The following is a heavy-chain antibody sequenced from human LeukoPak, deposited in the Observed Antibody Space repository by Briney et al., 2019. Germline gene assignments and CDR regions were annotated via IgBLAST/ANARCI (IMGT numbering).Heavy chain of an antibody. V-gene: IGHV3-9*01. D-gene: IGHD6-19*01. CDR2: ISWNSGNI. J-gene: IGHJ3*02. CDR1: GFTFDDYA. CDR3: AKDTSTSGWYEAGAFDI. Sequence: SLRLSCAASGFTFDDYAMHWVRQAPGKGLEWVSGISWNSGNIGYADSVKGRFTISRDNAKNSLYLQMNSLRAEDTALYYCAKDTSTSGWYEAGAFDIWGQGTMVAVSS.